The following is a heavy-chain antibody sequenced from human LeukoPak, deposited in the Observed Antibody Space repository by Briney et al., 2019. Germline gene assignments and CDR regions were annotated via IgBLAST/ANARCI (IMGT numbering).Heavy chain of an antibody. D-gene: IGHD2-2*01. Sequence: SETLSLTCAVYGGSFSGYYWSWIRQPPGKGLEWIGEINHSGSTNYNPSRKSRVTISVDTCKNQFSLKLSSVTAADTAVYYCARGLNIVVARGSYYMYVWGKGTTVTVSS. CDR1: GGSFSGYY. CDR2: INHSGST. V-gene: IGHV4-34*01. CDR3: ARGLNIVVARGSYYMYV. J-gene: IGHJ6*03.